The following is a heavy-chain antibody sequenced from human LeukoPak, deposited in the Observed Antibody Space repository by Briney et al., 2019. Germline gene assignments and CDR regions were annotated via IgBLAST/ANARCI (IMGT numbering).Heavy chain of an antibody. CDR2: ISYDGSNK. Sequence: PGGSLRLSCAASGFTFSSYGMHWVRQAPGKGLEWVVVISYDGSNKYYADSVKGRFTISRDNSKNTLYLQMNSLRAEDTAVYYCAKERQPYYYGSGSFFDYWGQGTLVTVSS. CDR3: AKERQPYYYGSGSFFDY. V-gene: IGHV3-30*18. J-gene: IGHJ4*02. D-gene: IGHD3-10*01. CDR1: GFTFSSYG.